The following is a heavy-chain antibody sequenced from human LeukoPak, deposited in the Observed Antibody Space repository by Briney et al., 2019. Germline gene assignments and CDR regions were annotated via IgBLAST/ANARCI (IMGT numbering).Heavy chain of an antibody. CDR2: ISGSGGST. CDR3: AKDALYDPYYFDY. Sequence: GGSLRLSCAASGFTFSSYGMHWVRQAPGKGLEWVSAISGSGGSTYYADSVKGRFTISRDNSKNTLYLQMNSLRAEDTAVYYCAKDALYDPYYFDYWGQGTLVTVSS. CDR1: GFTFSSYG. D-gene: IGHD3-22*01. J-gene: IGHJ4*02. V-gene: IGHV3-23*01.